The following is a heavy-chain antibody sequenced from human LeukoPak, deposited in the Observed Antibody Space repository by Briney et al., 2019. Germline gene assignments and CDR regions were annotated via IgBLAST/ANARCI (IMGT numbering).Heavy chain of an antibody. CDR3: ARGYSYVDFDY. Sequence: PSETLSLTCTVSGYSISSGYYWGWIRQPPGKGLEWIGSIYHSGSTYYNPSLKSRVTISVDTSKNQFSLKLSSVTAADTAVYYCARGYSYVDFDYWGQGTLVTVSS. CDR1: GYSISSGYY. J-gene: IGHJ4*02. CDR2: IYHSGST. D-gene: IGHD5-18*01. V-gene: IGHV4-38-2*02.